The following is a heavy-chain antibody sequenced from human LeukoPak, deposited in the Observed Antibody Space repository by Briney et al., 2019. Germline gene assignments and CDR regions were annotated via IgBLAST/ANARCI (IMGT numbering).Heavy chain of an antibody. CDR2: IIPILGIA. Sequence: AASVKVSCKASGGTFSSYAISWVRQAPGQGLAWMGRIIPILGIANYAQKFQGRVTITADKSTSTAYMELSSLRSEDTAVYYCARVLSYYDSSGYHFDYWGQGTLVTVSS. J-gene: IGHJ4*02. CDR1: GGTFSSYA. D-gene: IGHD3-22*01. V-gene: IGHV1-69*04. CDR3: ARVLSYYDSSGYHFDY.